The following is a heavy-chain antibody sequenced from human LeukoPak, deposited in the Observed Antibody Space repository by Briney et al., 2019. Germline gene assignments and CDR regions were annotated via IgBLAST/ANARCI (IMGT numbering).Heavy chain of an antibody. J-gene: IGHJ6*02. Sequence: GASVKVSCKASGYTFTSYYMHWVRQAPGQGLEWMGIINPSGGSTSYAQKFQGRVTMTRDTSTSTVYMELSSLRSEDTAVYYCARDRIGYSSGWYELDYYYYYGMDVWGQGTTVTVSS. CDR2: INPSGGST. D-gene: IGHD6-19*01. CDR1: GYTFTSYY. CDR3: ARDRIGYSSGWYELDYYYYYGMDV. V-gene: IGHV1-46*01.